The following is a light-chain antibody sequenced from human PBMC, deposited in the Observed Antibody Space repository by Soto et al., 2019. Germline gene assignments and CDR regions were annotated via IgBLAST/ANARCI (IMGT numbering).Light chain of an antibody. CDR2: SNN. CDR1: SSNIGSNT. CDR3: AAWDDSLNGWV. V-gene: IGLV1-44*01. J-gene: IGLJ3*02. Sequence: QSVLTQPPSASGTPGQRVTISCSGSSSNIGSNTVKWYQQLPGTAPKLLIYSNNQRPSGVPARFSGSKSGTSASLAISGLQSEDEADYYCAAWDDSLNGWVFGGGTKVTVL.